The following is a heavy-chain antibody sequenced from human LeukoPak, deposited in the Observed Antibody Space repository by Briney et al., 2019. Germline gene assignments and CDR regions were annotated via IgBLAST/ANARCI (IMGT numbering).Heavy chain of an antibody. CDR1: GGTFSSYA. D-gene: IGHD6-19*01. CDR3: ARPIAVAGTVYFHY. CDR2: IIPIFGTA. Sequence: GASVKVSCKASGGTFSSYAISWVRQAPGQGLEWMGGIIPIFGTANYAQKFQGRVTITADESTSTAYMELSSLRSEDTAVYYCARPIAVAGTVYFHYWGQGTLVTVSS. V-gene: IGHV1-69*13. J-gene: IGHJ1*01.